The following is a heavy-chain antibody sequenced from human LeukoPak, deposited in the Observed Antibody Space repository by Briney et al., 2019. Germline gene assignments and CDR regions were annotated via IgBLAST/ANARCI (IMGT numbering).Heavy chain of an antibody. V-gene: IGHV3-23*01. J-gene: IGHJ3*02. CDR1: GFTFSSYA. CDR2: ISGGGGST. Sequence: GGSLRLSCAASGFTFSSYALTWVRQAPGKGLEWASAISGGGGSTYYADSVKGRFTISRDNSKHTLYLQMNSLRAEDTAVYYCAKEDDSGSDAYDIWGQGTMVTVTS. CDR3: AKEDDSGSDAYDI. D-gene: IGHD3-22*01.